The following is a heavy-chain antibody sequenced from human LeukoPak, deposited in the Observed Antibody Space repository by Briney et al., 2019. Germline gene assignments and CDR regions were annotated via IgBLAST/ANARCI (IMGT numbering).Heavy chain of an antibody. CDR3: ARCLRTALVQMVDY. J-gene: IGHJ4*02. CDR1: GLTFSNYG. Sequence: GGSLRLSCAASGLTFSNYGMTWVRQAPGEGLEWVSSISTTSTYIYYADSVKGRFTISRDNAKDSLDLQMNSLRVEDTAVYYCARCLRTALVQMVDYWGRGTLVTVSS. CDR2: ISTTSTYI. V-gene: IGHV3-21*01. D-gene: IGHD5-18*01.